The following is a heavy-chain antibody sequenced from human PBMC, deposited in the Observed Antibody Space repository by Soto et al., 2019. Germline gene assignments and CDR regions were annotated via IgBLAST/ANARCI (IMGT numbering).Heavy chain of an antibody. CDR2: INHSGST. D-gene: IGHD4-17*01. Sequence: SETLSLTCAVYGGSFSGYYWSWIRQPPGKGLEWIGEINHSGSTNYNPSLKSRVTISVDTSKNQFSLKLSSVTAADTAVYYCARGLGDYGDYDDYWGQGTLVTVSS. CDR1: GGSFSGYY. CDR3: ARGLGDYGDYDDY. V-gene: IGHV4-34*01. J-gene: IGHJ4*02.